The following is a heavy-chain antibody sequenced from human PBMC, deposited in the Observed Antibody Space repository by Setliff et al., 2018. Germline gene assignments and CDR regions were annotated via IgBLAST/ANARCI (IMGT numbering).Heavy chain of an antibody. D-gene: IGHD2-2*01. V-gene: IGHV1-18*01. Sequence: ASVKVSCKVSGYTFISYGISWVRQAPGQGLEWMGWISAYNGNTNYAQKLQGRVTMTTDTSTSTAYMELRSLRSDDTAVYYCARVLFHCSSTSCYLDAFDIWGQGTMVTVSS. CDR2: ISAYNGNT. J-gene: IGHJ3*02. CDR3: ARVLFHCSSTSCYLDAFDI. CDR1: GYTFISYG.